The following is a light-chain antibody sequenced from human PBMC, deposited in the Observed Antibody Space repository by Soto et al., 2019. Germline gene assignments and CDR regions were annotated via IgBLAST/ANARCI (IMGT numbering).Light chain of an antibody. CDR1: QGISSY. J-gene: IGKJ5*01. Sequence: DIQMTQSPSTLPASVGDSVTITCRASQGISSYLAWYQQRPGKAPQLLIYAASSLQSGVPSRFSGSSSGTDFTLTISSLQPEDFATYYCQQSYSTLSITFGQGTRLEI. CDR3: QQSYSTLSIT. V-gene: IGKV1-39*01. CDR2: AAS.